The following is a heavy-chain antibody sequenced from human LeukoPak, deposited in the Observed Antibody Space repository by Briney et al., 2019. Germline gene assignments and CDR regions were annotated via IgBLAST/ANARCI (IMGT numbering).Heavy chain of an antibody. CDR3: ARSPDILTGENFDY. D-gene: IGHD3-9*01. J-gene: IGHJ4*02. CDR1: GYTFTDYY. CDR2: INPNSGGT. V-gene: IGHV1-2*02. Sequence: ASLKVSCKASGYTFTDYYMHWMRQAPGQGLEWMGWINPNSGGTNYAQKFYARVTMTRDTSISTAYMELSRLRSDDTAVFYCARSPDILTGENFDYWGQGTLVTVSS.